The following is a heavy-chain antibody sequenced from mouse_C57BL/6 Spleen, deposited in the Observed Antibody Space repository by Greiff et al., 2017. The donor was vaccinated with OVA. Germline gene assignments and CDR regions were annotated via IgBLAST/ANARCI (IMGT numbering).Heavy chain of an antibody. CDR2: ISYSGST. CDR3: ARWDYDYGGYFDV. CDR1: GYSITSDY. V-gene: IGHV3-8*01. J-gene: IGHJ1*03. D-gene: IGHD2-4*01. Sequence: EVQRVESGPGLAKPSQTLSLTCSVTGYSITSDYWNWIRKFPGNKLEYMGYISYSGSTYYNPSLKSRISITRDTSKNQYYLQLNSVTTEDTATYDCARWDYDYGGYFDVWGTGTTVTVSS.